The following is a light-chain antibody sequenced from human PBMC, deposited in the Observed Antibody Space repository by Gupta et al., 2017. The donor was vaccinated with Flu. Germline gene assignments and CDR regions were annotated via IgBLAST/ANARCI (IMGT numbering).Light chain of an antibody. J-gene: IGLJ1*01. CDR3: SSYTTSITYV. CDR2: EVS. Sequence: QSALTQPASVSGSPGQSITISCTGTSSDVGGYKYVSWYQQHPGKAPKLMIYEVSNRPSEVSNRFSGSKSGNTASLTISGLQAEDEADYYCSSYTTSITYVFGTGTKVTVL. CDR1: SSDVGGYKY. V-gene: IGLV2-14*01.